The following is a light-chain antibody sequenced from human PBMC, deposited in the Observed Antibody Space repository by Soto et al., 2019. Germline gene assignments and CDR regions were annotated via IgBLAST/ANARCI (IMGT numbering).Light chain of an antibody. CDR1: NSNIGSNT. Sequence: QTVVTQPPSASGTPGQRVTISCSGSNSNIGSNTVDWYQQLPGTAPKLLIFNDNQRPSGVPDRFSGSKSGTSASLAISGLQSEDEADYYCAAWDDRLNGRVFGTGTKLTVL. CDR3: AAWDDRLNGRV. J-gene: IGLJ1*01. V-gene: IGLV1-44*01. CDR2: NDN.